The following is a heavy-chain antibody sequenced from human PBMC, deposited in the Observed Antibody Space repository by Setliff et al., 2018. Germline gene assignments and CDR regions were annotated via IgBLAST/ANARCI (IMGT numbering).Heavy chain of an antibody. CDR1: GFTFRRDW. V-gene: IGHV3-7*01. CDR2: IRQDGSEK. Sequence: GGSLRLSCAASGFTFRRDWMSWVRQAPGKGLEWVANIRQDGSEKYYVDSVRGRFTISRDNAKQSLFLQMNTLRVEDTAVYDCARGGSYPDYGGQGTVVTVSS. D-gene: IGHD3-16*01. CDR3: ARGGSYPDY. J-gene: IGHJ4*02.